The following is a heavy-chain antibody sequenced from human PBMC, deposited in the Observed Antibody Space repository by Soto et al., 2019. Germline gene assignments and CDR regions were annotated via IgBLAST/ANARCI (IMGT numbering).Heavy chain of an antibody. Sequence: QAQLQESGPGLVKPSETLSLTCTVSDGSVSSGSYYWTWIRQPPGKGLEWIGYIYSSGSSLYNHSLKSRVIISIDTSMNHFSLKLSSVTAADTAVYYCARDSLALFDSWGQGTLVTVSS. CDR2: IYSSGSS. V-gene: IGHV4-61*01. CDR3: ARDSLALFDS. D-gene: IGHD5-12*01. CDR1: DGSVSSGSYY. J-gene: IGHJ4*02.